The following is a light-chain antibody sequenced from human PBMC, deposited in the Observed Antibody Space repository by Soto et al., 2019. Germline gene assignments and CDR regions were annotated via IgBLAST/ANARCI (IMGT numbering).Light chain of an antibody. CDR3: QQYHDWPPIT. V-gene: IGKV3-15*01. J-gene: IGKJ3*01. Sequence: EIVMTQSSATLSVSPGEGVTLSCRASQSVSSDLAWYQQKPGQSPRLLMYGASTRATDIPARFSGGGSGTEFTLTISSLQSEDVAIYYCQQYHDWPPITFGPGTKVDIK. CDR1: QSVSSD. CDR2: GAS.